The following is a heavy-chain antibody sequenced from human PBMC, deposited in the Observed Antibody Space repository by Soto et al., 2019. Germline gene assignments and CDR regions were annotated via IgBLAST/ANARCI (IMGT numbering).Heavy chain of an antibody. CDR3: ARDLWGYCGTDCYPLDV. Sequence: SETLSLTCTVSGGSISSYYWSWIRQPPGKGLEWIGYMYNTGSTVYNPSLKSRVTISVDTSKNQFSLKLDAVTAADTAVYYCARDLWGYCGTDCYPLDVWGQGTTVT. CDR2: MYNTGST. V-gene: IGHV4-59*01. CDR1: GGSISSYY. D-gene: IGHD2-21*02. J-gene: IGHJ6*02.